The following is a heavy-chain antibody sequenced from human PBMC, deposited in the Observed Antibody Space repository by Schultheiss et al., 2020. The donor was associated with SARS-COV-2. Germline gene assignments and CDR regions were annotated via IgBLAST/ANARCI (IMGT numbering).Heavy chain of an antibody. V-gene: IGHV1-18*01. D-gene: IGHD2-2*01. J-gene: IGHJ5*02. Sequence: ASVKVSCKVSGYTFSSYGISWVRQAPGQGLEWMGWIAGYNGDTKYAQKFQDRATMTTDTSTSTAYMELSRLRSDDTAMYYCAREGSGFDCSSDSCYFNWFDPWGQGTLVTVSS. CDR3: AREGSGFDCSSDSCYFNWFDP. CDR2: IAGYNGDT. CDR1: GYTFSSYG.